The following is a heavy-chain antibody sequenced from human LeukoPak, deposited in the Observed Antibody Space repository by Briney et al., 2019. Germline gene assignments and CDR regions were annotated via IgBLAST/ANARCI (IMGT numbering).Heavy chain of an antibody. CDR2: INPNNGGT. CDR1: GYTFTGYF. D-gene: IGHD1-14*01. Sequence: ASVKVSCKASGYTFTGYFMHWVRQAPGQGLEWMGWINPNNGGTNYAQKFQGRVTMTRDTSISTAYMELSRLRSDDTAVYYCARGVAGVYFYYYMDVWGKGTTVTVSS. V-gene: IGHV1-2*02. CDR3: ARGVAGVYFYYYMDV. J-gene: IGHJ6*03.